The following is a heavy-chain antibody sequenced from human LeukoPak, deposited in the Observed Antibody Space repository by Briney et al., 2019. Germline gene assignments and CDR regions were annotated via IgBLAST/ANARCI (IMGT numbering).Heavy chain of an antibody. D-gene: IGHD2-2*01. CDR3: ARGHFVVVPAAMRWFDS. Sequence: SVKVSCKASGGTFSSYAISWVRQAPGQGLEWMGRIIPIFGIANYAQKFQGRVTVTADKSTSTAYMELSSLRSEDTAVYYCARGHFVVVPAAMRWFDSWGQGTLVTVSS. V-gene: IGHV1-69*04. CDR2: IIPIFGIA. CDR1: GGTFSSYA. J-gene: IGHJ5*01.